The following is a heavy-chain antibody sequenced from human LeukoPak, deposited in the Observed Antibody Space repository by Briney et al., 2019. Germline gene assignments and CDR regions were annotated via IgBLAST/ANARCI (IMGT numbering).Heavy chain of an antibody. CDR2: IIPILGIA. J-gene: IGHJ4*02. V-gene: IGHV1-69*04. D-gene: IGHD3-16*02. CDR3: ARDEGLRLGELSLNY. Sequence: GASVKVSCKASGGTFSSYAISWVRQAPGQGLEWMGRIIPILGIANYAQKFQGRVTITADKSTSTAYMELSSLRSEDTAVYYCARDEGLRLGELSLNYRGQGTLVTVS. CDR1: GGTFSSYA.